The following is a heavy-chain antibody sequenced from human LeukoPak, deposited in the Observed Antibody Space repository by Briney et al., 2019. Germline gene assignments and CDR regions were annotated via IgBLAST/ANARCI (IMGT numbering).Heavy chain of an antibody. CDR1: GYTFTSYD. CDR3: ARSPRTTVVNDY. D-gene: IGHD4-23*01. J-gene: IGHJ4*02. V-gene: IGHV1-8*03. Sequence: ASVKVSCKASGYTFTSYDISWVRQATGQGLEWMGWMNPNSGNTGYAQKFQGRVTITRNTSISTAYMELSSLRSEDTAVYYCARSPRTTVVNDYWGQGTLVTVSS. CDR2: MNPNSGNT.